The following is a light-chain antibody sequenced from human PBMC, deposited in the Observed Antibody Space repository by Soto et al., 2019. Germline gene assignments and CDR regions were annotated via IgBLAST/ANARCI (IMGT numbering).Light chain of an antibody. CDR3: QQFGGSPGFT. CDR2: AAS. CDR1: QSINNRY. J-gene: IGKJ3*01. V-gene: IGKV3-20*01. Sequence: EIVLTQSPGTLSLSPGERATLSCRASQSINNRYLAWYQQKPGQAPRLLFYAASSRATGIPDRFSGSGSGTDFTLTISRLEPEDFAVYYCQQFGGSPGFTFGPGTKVDIK.